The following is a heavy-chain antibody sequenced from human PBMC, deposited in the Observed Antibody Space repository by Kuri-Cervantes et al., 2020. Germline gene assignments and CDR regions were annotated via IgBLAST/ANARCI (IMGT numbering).Heavy chain of an antibody. V-gene: IGHV3-33*01. CDR2: IWYDGSNK. CDR1: GFTFSSHG. J-gene: IGHJ3*02. CDR3: ARAGGGGGAFDI. D-gene: IGHD2-15*01. Sequence: GESLKISCAASGFTFSSHGMHWVRQAPGKGLEWVAVIWYDGSNKYYADSVKGRFTISRDNSKNTLYLQMNSLRAEDTAVYYCARAGGGGGAFDIWGQGTMVTVSS.